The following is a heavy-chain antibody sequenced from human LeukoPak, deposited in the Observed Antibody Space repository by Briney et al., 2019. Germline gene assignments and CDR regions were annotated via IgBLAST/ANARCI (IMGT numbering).Heavy chain of an antibody. Sequence: SVKVSCKASGGTFSSYAISWVRQAPGQGLEWMGRIIPILGIANYAQKFQGRVTITADKSTSTAYMELSSLRSEDTAVYYCARAKSGWDNYYYYGMDVWGQGTTVTVSS. J-gene: IGHJ6*02. V-gene: IGHV1-69*04. CDR1: GGTFSSYA. CDR2: IIPILGIA. CDR3: ARAKSGWDNYYYYGMDV. D-gene: IGHD6-19*01.